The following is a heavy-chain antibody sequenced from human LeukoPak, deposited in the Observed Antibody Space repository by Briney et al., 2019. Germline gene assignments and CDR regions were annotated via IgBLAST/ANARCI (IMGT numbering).Heavy chain of an antibody. CDR2: IYYSGST. V-gene: IGHV4-39*07. CDR3: ARAVPRSWYFDL. D-gene: IGHD2-2*01. J-gene: IGHJ2*01. Sequence: NPSETLSLTCTVSGGSISSSSYYWGWIRQPPGKGLEWIGSIYYSGSTYYNPSLKSRVTISVDTSKNQFSLKLSSVTAADTAVYYCARAVPRSWYFDLWGRGTLVTVSS. CDR1: GGSISSSSYY.